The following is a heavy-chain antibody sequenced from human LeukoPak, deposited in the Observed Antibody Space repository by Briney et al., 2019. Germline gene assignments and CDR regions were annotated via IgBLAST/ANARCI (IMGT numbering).Heavy chain of an antibody. J-gene: IGHJ4*02. D-gene: IGHD4-17*01. V-gene: IGHV4-59*01. CDR2: MYNSGST. CDR3: ARGIESYGGYGY. Sequence: PSETLSLTCTVSGGSISVSYWSWIRQPPGRGLEWIAYMYNSGSTNYNPSLKSRVTISIDTSKNQFSLKLSSLTAADTAIYYCARGIESYGGYGYWGQGILVTVSS. CDR1: GGSISVSY.